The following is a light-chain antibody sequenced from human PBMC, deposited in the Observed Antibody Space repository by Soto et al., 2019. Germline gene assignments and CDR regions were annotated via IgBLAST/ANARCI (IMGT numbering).Light chain of an antibody. J-gene: IGLJ1*01. CDR2: DVS. CDR1: SSDVGGYNY. CDR3: CSYAGSYTCGFYV. V-gene: IGLV2-11*01. Sequence: QSVLTQPRSVSGSPGQSVTISCTGTSSDVGGYNYVSWYQQHPGKAPKLMIYDVSKRPSGVPDRFSGSKSGNTASLTISGLHAEDEADYDCCSYAGSYTCGFYVFGTGTKLTVL.